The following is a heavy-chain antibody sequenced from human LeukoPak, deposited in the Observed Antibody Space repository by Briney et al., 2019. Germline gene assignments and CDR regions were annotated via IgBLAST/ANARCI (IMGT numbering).Heavy chain of an antibody. CDR1: GASIGSHY. Sequence: SETLSLTCSVSGASIGSHYWSWIRQPPGKGLEWIGYVYFTGRTHYNPSLTSRVTISVDSFKKQVSLELRSVTAADTAVYYCAKSGYNRFDYWGQGTLVTVSS. D-gene: IGHD5-24*01. CDR2: VYFTGRT. CDR3: AKSGYNRFDY. V-gene: IGHV4-59*11. J-gene: IGHJ4*02.